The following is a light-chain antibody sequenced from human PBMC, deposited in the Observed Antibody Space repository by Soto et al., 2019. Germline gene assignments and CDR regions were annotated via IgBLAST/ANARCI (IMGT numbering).Light chain of an antibody. J-gene: IGLJ1*01. CDR1: SSDVGAYNF. CDR3: SSFTRSSTYV. CDR2: EVN. Sequence: ALTQPASVSRSPGQSITISCTGTSSDVGAYNFVSWYQQYPGKAPKVMIYEVNNRPSGVSNRFSGSKSGNTASLTTSGLQAEDEADYYCSSFTRSSTYVFGSGTKVTVL. V-gene: IGLV2-14*01.